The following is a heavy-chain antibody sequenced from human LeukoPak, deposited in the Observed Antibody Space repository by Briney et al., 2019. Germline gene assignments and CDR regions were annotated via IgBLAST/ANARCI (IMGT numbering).Heavy chain of an antibody. J-gene: IGHJ4*02. CDR2: ISGSGGST. CDR3: ARDSSGYYGIFDY. D-gene: IGHD3-22*01. CDR1: GFTFSSFG. V-gene: IGHV3-23*01. Sequence: GGTLRLSCAASGFTFSSFGMTWVRQAPGKGLEWVSAISGSGGSTYYADSVKGRFTISRDNSKNTLYLQMNSLRAEDTAVYYCARDSSGYYGIFDYWGQGTLVTVSS.